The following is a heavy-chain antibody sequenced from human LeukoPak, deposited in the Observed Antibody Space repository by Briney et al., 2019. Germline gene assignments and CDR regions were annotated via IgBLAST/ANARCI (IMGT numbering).Heavy chain of an antibody. J-gene: IGHJ6*02. V-gene: IGHV3-23*01. CDR2: ISGRGDTT. D-gene: IGHD1-1*01. CDR1: GFTFGSYA. Sequence: GGSLRLSCAASGFTFGSYAMTCVRQAPGRGLEWVSAISGRGDTTYYADSVKGRFTISRDNSKNTLYLQMNSLRAEDTAVYYCVLPWNPNTASYYFYYPMDVWGQGTTVTVSS. CDR3: VLPWNPNTASYYFYYPMDV.